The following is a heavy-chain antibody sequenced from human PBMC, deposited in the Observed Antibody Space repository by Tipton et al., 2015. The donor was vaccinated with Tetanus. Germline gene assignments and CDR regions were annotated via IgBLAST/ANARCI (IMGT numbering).Heavy chain of an antibody. V-gene: IGHV4-30-4*01. CDR2: IHHSGLA. D-gene: IGHD4-11*01. Sequence: LRLSCTVSGDSVSTGNFYWSWIRQPPGKGLEWIAFIHHSGLAFSKPFLKSRASISIDTSQNQFSLRLTSVTAADTAVYFCARNVYTVTNDAFDIWGHGTLVNVSS. J-gene: IGHJ3*02. CDR3: ARNVYTVTNDAFDI. CDR1: GDSVSTGNFY.